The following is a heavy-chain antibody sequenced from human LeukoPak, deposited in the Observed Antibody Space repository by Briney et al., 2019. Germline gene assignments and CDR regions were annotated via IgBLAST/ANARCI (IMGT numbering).Heavy chain of an antibody. Sequence: SETLSLTCTVSGGSISSYYWSWIRQPPGKGLEWIGYIYYSGSTNYNPSLKSRVTISVDTSKNQFSLKLSSVTAVDTAVYYCARVLDSVDYYYYYMDVWGKGTTVTVSS. V-gene: IGHV4-59*01. CDR2: IYYSGST. D-gene: IGHD1-1*01. CDR3: ARVLDSVDYYYYYMDV. CDR1: GGSISSYY. J-gene: IGHJ6*03.